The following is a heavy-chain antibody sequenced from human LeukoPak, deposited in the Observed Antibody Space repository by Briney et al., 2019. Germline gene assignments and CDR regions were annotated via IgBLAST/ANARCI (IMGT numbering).Heavy chain of an antibody. Sequence: GGSLRLFCAASGFTFSNYWMSWVRQAPGKGLEWVANIKQDGSEKYYVDSVKGRFTISRDNAKNSLYVQMNSLRAEDTAVYYCAKAPVGYSSSWYDYYYYYMDVWGKGTTVTVSS. CDR1: GFTFSNYW. J-gene: IGHJ6*03. CDR2: IKQDGSEK. CDR3: AKAPVGYSSSWYDYYYYYMDV. D-gene: IGHD6-13*01. V-gene: IGHV3-7*01.